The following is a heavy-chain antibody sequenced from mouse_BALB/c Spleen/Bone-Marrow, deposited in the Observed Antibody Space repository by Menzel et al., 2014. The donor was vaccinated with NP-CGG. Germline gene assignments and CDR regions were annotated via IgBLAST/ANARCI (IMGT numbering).Heavy chain of an antibody. D-gene: IGHD2-1*01. V-gene: IGHV1-77*01. CDR1: GYTFTDYY. J-gene: IGHJ3*01. Sequence: VQLQQSGAELARPGTSVKLSCKASGYTFTDYYINWVKQRTGQGLEWIGEIYPGSGSTYYNEKFKGKATLTADKSSSTVNIHLSSLTSEDSAVYFCARDHYGNYEGFDYWGQGTLVTVSA. CDR3: ARDHYGNYEGFDY. CDR2: IYPGSGST.